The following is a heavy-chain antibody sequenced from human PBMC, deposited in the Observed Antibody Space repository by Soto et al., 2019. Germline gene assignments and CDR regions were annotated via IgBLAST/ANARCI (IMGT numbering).Heavy chain of an antibody. V-gene: IGHV3-30-3*01. CDR2: ISYDGSNK. CDR1: GFTFSSYA. Sequence: PGGSLRLSCAASGFTFSSYAMHWVRQAPGKGLEWVAVISYDGSNKYYADSVRGRFTISRDNSKNTLYLQMNSLRAEDTAVYYCASPKGVEYSSSSLDYWGQGTLVTVSS. J-gene: IGHJ4*02. D-gene: IGHD6-6*01. CDR3: ASPKGVEYSSSSLDY.